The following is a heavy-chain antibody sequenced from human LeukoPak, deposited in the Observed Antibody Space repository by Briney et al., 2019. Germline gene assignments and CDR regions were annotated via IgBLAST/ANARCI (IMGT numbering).Heavy chain of an antibody. Sequence: PGGSLRLSCAASGFTFSSYAMSWVRQAPGKGLEWVSAISGSGGSTYYADSVKGRFSISRGNSKNTLYLQINSLRAEDTAVYYCAKDKWGSSPTPLFDYWGQGTLVTVSS. J-gene: IGHJ4*02. CDR3: AKDKWGSSPTPLFDY. CDR2: ISGSGGST. V-gene: IGHV3-23*01. CDR1: GFTFSSYA. D-gene: IGHD3-16*01.